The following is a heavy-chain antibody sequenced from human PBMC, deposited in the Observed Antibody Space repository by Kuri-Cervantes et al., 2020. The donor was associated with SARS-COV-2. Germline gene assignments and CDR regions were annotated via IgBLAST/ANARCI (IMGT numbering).Heavy chain of an antibody. CDR1: GFTFNNYA. V-gene: IGHV3-30-3*01. CDR2: TSYDGSTK. Sequence: GESLKISCAASGFTFNNYAMHWVRQTPGEGLEWVAITSYDGSTKYYADSVKGRFTISRDNSKNTLYLHMNNLRGEDTAVYFCARGRVGVQDFWGQGTLVTVSS. CDR3: ARGRVGVQDF. D-gene: IGHD2-21*01. J-gene: IGHJ4*02.